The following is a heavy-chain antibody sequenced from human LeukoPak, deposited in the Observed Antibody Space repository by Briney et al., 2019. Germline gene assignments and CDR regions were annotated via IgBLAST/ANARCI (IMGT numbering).Heavy chain of an antibody. CDR3: ARRSDSWNYFDY. CDR2: IYPGDSET. V-gene: IGHV5-51*01. Sequence: GESLKISCKGSGYSFTSYWIGWVRQMPGKSLEWMGIIYPGDSETRYSPSFQGQVTISADESIGTAYLQWSSLKASDTATYYCARRSDSWNYFDYWGQGTLVTVSS. J-gene: IGHJ4*02. CDR1: GYSFTSYW. D-gene: IGHD2-21*02.